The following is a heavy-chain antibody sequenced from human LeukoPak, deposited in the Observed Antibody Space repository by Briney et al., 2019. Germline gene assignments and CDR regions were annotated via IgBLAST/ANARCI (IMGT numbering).Heavy chain of an antibody. CDR3: ARTFDYSNYVAYFDY. V-gene: IGHV4-4*07. Sequence: SETLSLTCTVSGGSISSYYWSWIRQPAGKGLEWIGRIYTSGSTNYNPSLKSRVTMSVDTSKNQFSLKLSSVTAADTAVYYRARTFDYSNYVAYFDYWGQGTLVTVSS. CDR1: GGSISSYY. CDR2: IYTSGST. D-gene: IGHD4-11*01. J-gene: IGHJ4*02.